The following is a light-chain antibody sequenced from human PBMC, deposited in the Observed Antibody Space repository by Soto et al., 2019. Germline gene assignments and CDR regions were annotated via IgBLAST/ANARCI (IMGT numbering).Light chain of an antibody. Sequence: DIQMTQSPSSLSASVGDRVTITCRASQSIKNYLNWYQQKPGKAPELLIYAASTLQSGVPSRFSGDGSGTDFSVTISSLQPEDSATYYCQQSYNSPRTFGQGTKVDIK. V-gene: IGKV1-39*01. CDR3: QQSYNSPRT. CDR1: QSIKNY. J-gene: IGKJ1*01. CDR2: AAS.